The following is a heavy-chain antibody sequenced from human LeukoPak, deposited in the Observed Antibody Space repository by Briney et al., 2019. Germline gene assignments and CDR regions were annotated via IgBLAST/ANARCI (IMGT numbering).Heavy chain of an antibody. Sequence: GSSVKVSCKASGGTFSSYAISWVRQAPGQGLEWMGGIIPIFGTANYAQKFQGRVTITTDESTSTAYMELSSLRSGDTAVYYCAIDYCTNGVCYWFDPWGQGTLVTVSS. CDR2: IIPIFGTA. CDR1: GGTFSSYA. J-gene: IGHJ5*02. V-gene: IGHV1-69*05. D-gene: IGHD2-8*01. CDR3: AIDYCTNGVCYWFDP.